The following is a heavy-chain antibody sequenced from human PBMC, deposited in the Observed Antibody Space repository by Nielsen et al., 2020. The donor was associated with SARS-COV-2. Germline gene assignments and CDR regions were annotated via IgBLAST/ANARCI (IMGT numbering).Heavy chain of an antibody. CDR1: GGSISSGGYY. CDR3: ARGGIVVVVAATLDY. CDR2: IYYSGST. V-gene: IGHV4-31*03. Sequence: SETLSLTCTVSGGSISSGGYYWSWIRQHPGKGLEWIGYIYYSGSTYYNPSLKSRVTISVDTSKNQFSLKLSSVTAADTAVYYCARGGIVVVVAATLDYWGQGTLVTVSS. J-gene: IGHJ4*02. D-gene: IGHD2-15*01.